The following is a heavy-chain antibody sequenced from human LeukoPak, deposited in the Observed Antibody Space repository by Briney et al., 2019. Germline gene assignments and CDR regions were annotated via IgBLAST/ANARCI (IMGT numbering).Heavy chain of an antibody. CDR2: ICTSGST. CDR1: GGSISSGTYY. J-gene: IGHJ6*03. V-gene: IGHV4-61*02. D-gene: IGHD4-23*01. Sequence: PSETLSLTCTVSGGSISSGTYYWSWIRQPAGKGLEWIGRICTSGSTNYNPSLKSRVTISVDTSKNQFSLKLSSVTAADTAVYYCARGMTTVVTGPYYYYMDVWGKGTTVTVSS. CDR3: ARGMTTVVTGPYYYYMDV.